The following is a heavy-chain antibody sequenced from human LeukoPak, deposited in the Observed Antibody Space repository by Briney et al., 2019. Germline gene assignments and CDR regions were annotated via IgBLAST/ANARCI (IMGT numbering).Heavy chain of an antibody. D-gene: IGHD4-17*01. CDR1: GFTFSSYN. CDR3: ARARAPVTRISSFDI. CDR2: ISISSSLA. J-gene: IGHJ3*02. V-gene: IGHV3-48*01. Sequence: PGGSLRLSCAASGFTFSSYNMNWLRQAPGKGLEWLSYISISSSLAYYADSVKGRFTISRDNGKNSLYLQMSNLRAEDTAVYYCARARAPVTRISSFDIWGQGTMVTVSS.